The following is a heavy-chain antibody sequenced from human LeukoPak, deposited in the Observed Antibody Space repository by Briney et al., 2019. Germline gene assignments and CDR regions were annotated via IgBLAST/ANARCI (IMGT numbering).Heavy chain of an antibody. CDR1: GLTVSSYA. J-gene: IGHJ4*02. CDR3: AKYTSGTSYRGLDQ. Sequence: PGRSLRLSCGASGLTVSSYAMTWVRQAPGKGLEWVSTIIGSAVNTYYADSVKGRFTISRDDSKNTVYLQMNSLRAEDTAVYSCAKYTSGTSYRGLDQWGQGTLVTVSS. D-gene: IGHD3-10*01. CDR2: IIGSAVNT. V-gene: IGHV3-23*01.